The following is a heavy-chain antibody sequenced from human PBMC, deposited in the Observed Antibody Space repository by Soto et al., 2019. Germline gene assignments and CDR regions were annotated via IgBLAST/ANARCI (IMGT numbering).Heavy chain of an antibody. V-gene: IGHV4-39*01. D-gene: IGHD6-13*01. CDR2: IYYSGST. J-gene: IGHJ3*02. Sequence: PSETLSLTCTVSGGSISSSSYYWGWIRQPPGKGLEWIGSIYYSGSTYYNPSLKSRVTISVDTSKNQFSLKLSSVTAADTAVYYCARRPGSSWGGAFDIWGQGTMVTVSS. CDR1: GGSISSSSYY. CDR3: ARRPGSSWGGAFDI.